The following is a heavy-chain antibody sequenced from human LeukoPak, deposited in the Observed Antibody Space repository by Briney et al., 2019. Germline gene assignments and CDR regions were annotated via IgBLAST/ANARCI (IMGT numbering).Heavy chain of an antibody. Sequence: PAGTLSLTCAVYDRSFSGYYWSWIRQPPGKGLEWIGEINGSGSTKSNPSLKSRVTISVDTSKNQFTLKLSSVTAADTAVYYCARGLRLYSAYDFLRYWGQGTMVTVSS. CDR1: DRSFSGYY. CDR2: INGSGST. D-gene: IGHD5-12*01. J-gene: IGHJ4*02. V-gene: IGHV4-34*01. CDR3: ARGLRLYSAYDFLRY.